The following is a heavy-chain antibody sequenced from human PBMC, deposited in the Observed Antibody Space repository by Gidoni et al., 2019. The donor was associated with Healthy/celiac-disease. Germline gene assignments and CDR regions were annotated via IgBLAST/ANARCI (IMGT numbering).Heavy chain of an antibody. V-gene: IGHV3-33*01. Sequence: QVQLVESGGGVVQPGRSLRLSCAASGFTFSSYGMHWVRQAPGKGLEWVAVIWYDGSNKYYADSVKGRFTISRDNSKNTLYLQMNSLRAEDTAVYYCARDQTVVPAAIRYYYYGMDVWGQGTTVTVSS. CDR1: GFTFSSYG. CDR3: ARDQTVVPAAIRYYYYGMDV. J-gene: IGHJ6*02. D-gene: IGHD2-2*02. CDR2: IWYDGSNK.